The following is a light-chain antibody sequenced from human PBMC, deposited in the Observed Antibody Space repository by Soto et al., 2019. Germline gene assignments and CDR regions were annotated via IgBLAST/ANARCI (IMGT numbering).Light chain of an antibody. CDR3: AAWDDSLNGYV. Sequence: QPVLTQPPSASGTPGQRVTISCSGSGSNIGSNAVNWYQQLPGTAPKLLIYNNHQRPSGVPDRFSGSKSGPSASLAISGLQSDDEADYYCAAWDDSLNGYVFGTGTKLTVL. CDR2: NNH. J-gene: IGLJ1*01. CDR1: GSNIGSNA. V-gene: IGLV1-44*01.